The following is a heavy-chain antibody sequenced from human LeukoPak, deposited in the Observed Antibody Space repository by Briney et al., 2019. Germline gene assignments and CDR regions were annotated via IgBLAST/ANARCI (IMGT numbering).Heavy chain of an antibody. CDR3: ARDQTAGYSDY. Sequence: GGSLRLSCAASGFAYSNYVMTWVRPAPGKGLEWVAVISRDGTNKYYADSVKGRFTISRDNSKNTVYLQMNSQSAEDTAVYYCARDQTAGYSDYWGQGTLVTVSS. CDR1: GFAYSNYV. J-gene: IGHJ4*02. D-gene: IGHD3-22*01. V-gene: IGHV3-30*03. CDR2: ISRDGTNK.